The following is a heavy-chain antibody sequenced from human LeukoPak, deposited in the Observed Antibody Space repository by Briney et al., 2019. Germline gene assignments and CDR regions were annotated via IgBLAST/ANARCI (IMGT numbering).Heavy chain of an antibody. V-gene: IGHV3-74*01. CDR3: IYSGNYPFDY. Sequence: GGSLRLSCAASGFTFSSHWMHWVRQAPEKGLVWVSRINGDGSSTSYADSVKDRFTIARDNAENTLYLQMNSLRAEDTAVYYCIYSGNYPFDYWGQGTLVTVSS. J-gene: IGHJ4*02. D-gene: IGHD1-26*01. CDR1: GFTFSSHW. CDR2: INGDGSST.